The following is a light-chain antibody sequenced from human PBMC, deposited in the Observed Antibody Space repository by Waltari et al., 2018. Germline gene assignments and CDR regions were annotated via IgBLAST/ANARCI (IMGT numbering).Light chain of an antibody. CDR1: SSNIGAGYD. CDR3: QSYDSSLSGYV. CDR2: GNS. J-gene: IGLJ1*01. Sequence: QSVLTQPPSVSGAPGQRVTISCTGSSSNIGAGYDVHWYQQLPGTAPKLHIYGNSNRPSGVPDRFAGSTSGTSASLAITGLHAEDEADYYCQSYDSSLSGYVFGTGTKVTVL. V-gene: IGLV1-40*01.